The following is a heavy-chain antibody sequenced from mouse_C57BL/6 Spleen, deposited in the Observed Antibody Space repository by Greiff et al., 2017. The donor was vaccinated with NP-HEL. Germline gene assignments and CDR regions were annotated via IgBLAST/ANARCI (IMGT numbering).Heavy chain of an antibody. CDR1: GYSFTGYY. Sequence: VQLQQSGPELVKPGASVKISCKASGYSFTGYYMNWVKQSPEKSLEWIGEINPSTGGATYNQKFKAKATLTVDKSSSTAYMQLTGLTSEDSAVYYCAREGYSTFAYWGQGTLVTVSA. CDR2: INPSTGGA. D-gene: IGHD2-5*01. J-gene: IGHJ3*01. V-gene: IGHV1-42*01. CDR3: AREGYSTFAY.